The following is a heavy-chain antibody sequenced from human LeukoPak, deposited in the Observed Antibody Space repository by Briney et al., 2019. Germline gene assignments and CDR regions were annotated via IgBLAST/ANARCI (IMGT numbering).Heavy chain of an antibody. D-gene: IGHD4-23*01. CDR1: GGSISSSSYY. Sequence: PSETLSLTCTVSGGSISSSSYYWGWIRQPPGKGLEWIGSIYYSGSPYYNPSLKSRVTISVDTSKNHFSLMLSSVTASDTAVYYCARGGSTVVTPLQHWGQGTLVTVSS. CDR3: ARGGSTVVTPLQH. CDR2: IYYSGSP. J-gene: IGHJ4*02. V-gene: IGHV4-39*02.